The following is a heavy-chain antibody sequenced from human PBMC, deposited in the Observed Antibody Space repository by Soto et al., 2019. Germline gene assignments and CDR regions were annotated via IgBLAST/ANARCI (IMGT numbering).Heavy chain of an antibody. J-gene: IGHJ2*01. Sequence: GGSLRLSCAASGFTFSSYWMSWVRQAPGKGLEWVANIKQDGSEKYYVDSVKGRFTISRDNAKNSLYLQMNSLRAEDTAVYYCAREDWVGSSPLGWYFDLWGRGTLVTVSS. D-gene: IGHD6-6*01. V-gene: IGHV3-7*01. CDR3: AREDWVGSSPLGWYFDL. CDR2: IKQDGSEK. CDR1: GFTFSSYW.